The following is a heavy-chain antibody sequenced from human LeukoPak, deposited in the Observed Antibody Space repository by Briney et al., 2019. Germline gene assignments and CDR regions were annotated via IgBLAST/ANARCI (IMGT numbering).Heavy chain of an antibody. CDR1: GDSISSHY. CDR3: ARDPTTVTKGFDI. Sequence: SETLSLTYTVSGDSISSHYWSWIRQPPGKGLEWIGEINHSGSTNYNPSLKSRVTISVDTSKNQFSLKLSSVTAADTAVYYCARDPTTVTKGFDIWGQGTLVTVSS. V-gene: IGHV4-34*01. J-gene: IGHJ3*02. CDR2: INHSGST. D-gene: IGHD4-17*01.